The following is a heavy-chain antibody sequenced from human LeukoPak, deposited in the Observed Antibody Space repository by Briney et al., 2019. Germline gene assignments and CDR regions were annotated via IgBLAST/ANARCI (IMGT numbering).Heavy chain of an antibody. Sequence: PSETLSLTCTVSGGSISSSSHYWGWIRQPPGKGLEWIGSMYYRGSTYHNPSLKSRVTISVDTSKNQFSLKLSSVTAADTAVYYCARGGDRSFDYWGQGTLVTVSS. D-gene: IGHD3-10*01. CDR2: MYYRGST. CDR3: ARGGDRSFDY. J-gene: IGHJ4*02. V-gene: IGHV4-39*07. CDR1: GGSISSSSHY.